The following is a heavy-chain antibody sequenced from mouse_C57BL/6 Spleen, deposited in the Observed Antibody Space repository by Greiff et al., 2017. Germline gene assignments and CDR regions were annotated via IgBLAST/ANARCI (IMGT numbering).Heavy chain of an antibody. CDR3: ARGLTGTEAMDY. Sequence: VQLKQSGPGLVKPSQSLSLTCSVTGYSITSGYYWNWIRQFPGNKLEWMGYISYDGSNNYNPSLKNRISITRDTSKNQFFLKLNSVTTEDTATYYCARGLTGTEAMDYWGQGTSVTVSS. D-gene: IGHD4-1*01. CDR2: ISYDGSN. CDR1: GYSITSGYY. J-gene: IGHJ4*01. V-gene: IGHV3-6*01.